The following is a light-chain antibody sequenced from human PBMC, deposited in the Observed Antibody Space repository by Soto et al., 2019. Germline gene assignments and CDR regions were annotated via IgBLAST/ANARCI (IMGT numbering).Light chain of an antibody. CDR2: EVT. CDR1: SSDVGGYNY. CDR3: SSYTRSITYV. Sequence: QSVLTQPASVSGSPGQSITISCTGTSSDVGGYNYVSWYQQHPGKAPKLMIYEVTNRPSGVSNRFSGSKSGNTASLTISWLQADDEADYYCSSYTRSITYVFGTGTKLTVL. V-gene: IGLV2-14*01. J-gene: IGLJ1*01.